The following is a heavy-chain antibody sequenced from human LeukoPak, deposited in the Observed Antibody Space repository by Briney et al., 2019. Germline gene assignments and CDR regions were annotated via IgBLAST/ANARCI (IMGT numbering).Heavy chain of an antibody. V-gene: IGHV5-10-1*01. CDR2: IDPSDSYT. Sequence: GESPKISCKGSGYSFTSYWINWVRQMPGKGVEWMGRIDPSDSYTNYSPSFQGHVTISADKSISTAYLQWSSLKASDTAMYYCARQPRGVVVVAATYWGQGTLVTVSS. D-gene: IGHD2-15*01. CDR1: GYSFTSYW. CDR3: ARQPRGVVVVAATY. J-gene: IGHJ4*02.